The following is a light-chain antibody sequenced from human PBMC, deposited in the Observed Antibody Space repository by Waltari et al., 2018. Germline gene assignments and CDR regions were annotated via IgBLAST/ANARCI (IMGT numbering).Light chain of an antibody. Sequence: EIVMTQSPATLSVSPGDRATLSCRASQRVSSNLAWYQQKPGQAPRLLIHGPSTRATGIPARFSGSGSGTEFTLTISSLQAEDFAVYYCQERGRTFGQGTKVEIK. CDR2: GPS. J-gene: IGKJ1*01. CDR3: QERGRT. V-gene: IGKV3-15*01. CDR1: QRVSSN.